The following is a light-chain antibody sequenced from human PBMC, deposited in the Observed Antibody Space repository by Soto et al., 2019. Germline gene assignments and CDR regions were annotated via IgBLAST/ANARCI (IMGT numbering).Light chain of an antibody. CDR1: SSNIGAGYD. CDR3: QSYDSSLSGVV. CDR2: GNS. J-gene: IGLJ2*01. V-gene: IGLV1-40*01. Sequence: QSVLTQPPSVSGAPGQRVTISCTGSSSNIGAGYDVHWYQQLLGTAPKLLIYGNSNRPSGVPDRFSGSKSGTSASLAITGLQAEDEADYCCQSYDSSLSGVVFGGGTKLTVL.